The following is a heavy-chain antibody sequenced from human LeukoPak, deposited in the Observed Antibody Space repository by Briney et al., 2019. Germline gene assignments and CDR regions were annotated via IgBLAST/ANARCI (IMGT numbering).Heavy chain of an antibody. Sequence: AASVKVSCKASGGTFSSYAISWVRQAPGQGLEWMGGIIPIFGTANYAQKFHGRVTITTDESTSTAYMELSSLRSEDTAVYYCARGGRSYGFLDYWGQGTLVTVSS. D-gene: IGHD2-15*01. CDR2: IIPIFGTA. CDR1: GGTFSSYA. V-gene: IGHV1-69*05. CDR3: ARGGRSYGFLDY. J-gene: IGHJ4*02.